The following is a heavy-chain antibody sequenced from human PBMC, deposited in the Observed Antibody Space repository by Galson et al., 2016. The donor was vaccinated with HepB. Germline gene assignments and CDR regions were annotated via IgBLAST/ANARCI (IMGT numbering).Heavy chain of an antibody. J-gene: IGHJ4*02. V-gene: IGHV3-23*01. Sequence: SLRLSCAASGFTFSINAMSWVRQAPGKGLEWVSVISGSGVNTYYADSVKGRFTTSRDNSKNTLDLQMHRLRIEDTGVYYCSPLPTGQRPYYFDHWGQGTLVTVSS. CDR1: GFTFSINA. CDR2: ISGSGVNT. D-gene: IGHD6-25*01. CDR3: SPLPTGQRPYYFDH.